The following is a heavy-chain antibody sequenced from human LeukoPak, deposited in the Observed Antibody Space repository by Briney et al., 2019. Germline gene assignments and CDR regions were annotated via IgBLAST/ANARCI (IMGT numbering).Heavy chain of an antibody. D-gene: IGHD1/OR15-1a*01. V-gene: IGHV1-8*03. J-gene: IGHJ6*03. CDR3: ARGPYNWNNDYYYYMDV. CDR1: GYTFTSYG. Sequence: GASVKVSCKASGYTFTSYGINWVRQATGQGLEWMGWMNPNSGNTGYAQKFQGRVTITRNTSISTAYMELSSLGSEDTAVYYCARGPYNWNNDYYYYMDVWGKGTTVTVSS. CDR2: MNPNSGNT.